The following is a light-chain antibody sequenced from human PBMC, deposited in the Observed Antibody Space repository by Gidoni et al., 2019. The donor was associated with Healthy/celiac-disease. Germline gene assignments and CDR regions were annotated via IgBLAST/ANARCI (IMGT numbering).Light chain of an antibody. Sequence: IQLTQFPSSLSASVGDRVTITCRASQGISSYLAWYQQKPGKAPKLLIYAASTLQSGVPSRFSGSGSGTDFTLTISSLQPEDFATYYCQQHNSYPRTFGPGTKVEIK. CDR1: QGISSY. CDR2: AAS. V-gene: IGKV1-9*01. CDR3: QQHNSYPRT. J-gene: IGKJ3*01.